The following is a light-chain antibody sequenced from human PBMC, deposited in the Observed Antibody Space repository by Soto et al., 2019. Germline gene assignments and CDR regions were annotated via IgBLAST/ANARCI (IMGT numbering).Light chain of an antibody. Sequence: QSALTQPPSASGSPGQSVTISCTGTSSDVGAYDYVSWYQQHPGKAPKLMIYEINKRPSGVPDRFSGSKSGNTASLTVSGLQAEDEADYYCSSFAGSNNFPYVFPTGTKLTVL. V-gene: IGLV2-8*01. CDR3: SSFAGSNNFPYV. CDR1: SSDVGAYDY. J-gene: IGLJ1*01. CDR2: EIN.